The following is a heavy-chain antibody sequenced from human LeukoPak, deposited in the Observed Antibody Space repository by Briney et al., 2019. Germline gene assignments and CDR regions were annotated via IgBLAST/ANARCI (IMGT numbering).Heavy chain of an antibody. J-gene: IGHJ4*02. D-gene: IGHD1-26*01. V-gene: IGHV3-7*01. Sequence: GGSLRLSCTASGFTFSNFWMGWVRQAPGKGLEWVANIKQDETEKFYLGSVKGRFTISRDNAKNSLYLQMNSLRAEDTAVYYCARAPWSSSGVFDYWGQGTLVTVSS. CDR1: GFTFSNFW. CDR2: IKQDETEK. CDR3: ARAPWSSSGVFDY.